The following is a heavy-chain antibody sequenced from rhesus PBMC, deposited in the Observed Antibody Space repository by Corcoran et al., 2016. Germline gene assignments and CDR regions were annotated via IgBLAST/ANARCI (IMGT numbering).Heavy chain of an antibody. CDR1: GGSISSNY. Sequence: QLQLQESGPGLVKPSETLSLTRAVSGGSISSNYWSWIRQPPGKGLEWMGRISGSGRRTDYNPSLKSRVTISPDTSKTQFSLELSSVTAADTAVYYCARVGGYNSLDVWGRGVLVTVSS. D-gene: IGHD3-34*01. J-gene: IGHJ5-2*02. V-gene: IGHV4-173*01. CDR3: ARVGGYNSLDV. CDR2: ISGSGRRT.